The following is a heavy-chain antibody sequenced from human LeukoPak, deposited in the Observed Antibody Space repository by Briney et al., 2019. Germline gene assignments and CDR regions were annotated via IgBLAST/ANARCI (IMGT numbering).Heavy chain of an antibody. CDR2: LSGSGGNT. Sequence: GGSLRLSCEASGFTFSSYAMTWVRQAPGKGLEWVSALSGSGGNTYYADSVKGRFTISRDNSKNTLYLQMNSLRAEDTAVYYCAKDENYLFDPWGQGTLVTVSS. CDR3: AKDENYLFDP. CDR1: GFTFSSYA. V-gene: IGHV3-23*01. D-gene: IGHD2/OR15-2a*01. J-gene: IGHJ5*02.